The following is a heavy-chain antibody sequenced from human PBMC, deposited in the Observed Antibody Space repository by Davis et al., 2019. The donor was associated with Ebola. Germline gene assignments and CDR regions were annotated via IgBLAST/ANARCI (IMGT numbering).Heavy chain of an antibody. CDR2: ISGDGGST. J-gene: IGHJ4*02. CDR3: ARVYNWGFDF. CDR1: GFTFDDYA. Sequence: PGGSLRLSCAASGFTFDDYAMHWVRQAPGKGLEWVSLISGDGGSTYYADSVKGRFTISRDSAKDSLYLHMDSLRDDDTAVYYCARVYNWGFDFWGQGTLVTVSS. D-gene: IGHD1-20*01. V-gene: IGHV3-43*02.